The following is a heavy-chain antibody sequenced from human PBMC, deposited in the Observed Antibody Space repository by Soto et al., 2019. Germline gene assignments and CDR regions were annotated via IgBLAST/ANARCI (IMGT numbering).Heavy chain of an antibody. Sequence: QVQLQESGPGLVKPSQTLSLTCTVSGGSISSGGYYWSWIRQHPGKGLEWIGYIYYSGSTYYNPSLKSRVTISVDTSKNQCSLKLSSVTAADTAVYYCARDESDYGDNWFDPWGHGTLVTVSS. CDR1: GGSISSGGYY. J-gene: IGHJ5*02. CDR3: ARDESDYGDNWFDP. D-gene: IGHD4-17*01. CDR2: IYYSGST. V-gene: IGHV4-31*03.